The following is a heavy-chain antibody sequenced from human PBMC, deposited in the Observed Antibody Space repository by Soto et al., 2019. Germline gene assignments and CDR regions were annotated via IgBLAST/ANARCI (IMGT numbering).Heavy chain of an antibody. V-gene: IGHV1-58*01. J-gene: IGHJ3*02. D-gene: IGHD3-3*01. CDR2: IVVGSGNT. CDR1: GFTFTSSA. CDR3: AADRRFLEWFPVSLGAFDI. Sequence: GASVKVSCKASGFTFTSSAVQWVRQARGQRLEWIGWIVVGSGNTNYAQKFQERVTITRDMSTSTAYMELSSLRSEDTAVYYCAADRRFLEWFPVSLGAFDIWGQGTMVTVSS.